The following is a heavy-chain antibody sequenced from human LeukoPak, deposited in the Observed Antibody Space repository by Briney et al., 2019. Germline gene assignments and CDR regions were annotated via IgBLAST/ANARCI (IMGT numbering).Heavy chain of an antibody. J-gene: IGHJ4*02. D-gene: IGHD6-13*01. Sequence: GGSLRLSRAASGFTFSSYGMHWVRQAPGKGLEWVAVISYDGSNKYYADSVKGRFTISRDNSKNTLYLQMNSLRAEDTAVYYCAKTASGSSFYYFDYWGQGTLVTVSS. CDR2: ISYDGSNK. CDR3: AKTASGSSFYYFDY. CDR1: GFTFSSYG. V-gene: IGHV3-30*18.